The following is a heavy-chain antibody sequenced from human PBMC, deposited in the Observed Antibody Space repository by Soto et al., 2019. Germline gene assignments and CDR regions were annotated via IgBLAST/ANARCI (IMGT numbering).Heavy chain of an antibody. J-gene: IGHJ4*02. V-gene: IGHV4-4*02. Sequence: SETLSLTCAVSGGSISSNTWWSWVRQPPGKGLNWIGELFHSGSTHYSPSLKSRVTISVDKSKNHFSLNLTFVTAADTAVYYCARVYSGSYSDSWGQGTLVTVS. CDR3: ARVYSGSYSDS. CDR2: LFHSGST. CDR1: GGSISSNTW. D-gene: IGHD1-26*01.